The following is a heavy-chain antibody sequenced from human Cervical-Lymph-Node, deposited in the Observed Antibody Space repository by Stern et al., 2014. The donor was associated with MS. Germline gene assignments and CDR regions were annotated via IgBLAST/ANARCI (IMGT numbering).Heavy chain of an antibody. J-gene: IGHJ4*02. Sequence: QVQLVQSGPGLVKPAGTLSLTCAVSGGSISGTALWSWVRQPPGKGLEWIGEIYQSGGKNYNPSDKSRITISLGKTKNQFSLNLGSVSAAGTAFYYCTRNGYYCLDSWGQGTLVTVSS. CDR3: TRNGYYCLDS. CDR2: IYQSGGK. D-gene: IGHD4-17*01. V-gene: IGHV4-4*02. CDR1: GGSISGTAL.